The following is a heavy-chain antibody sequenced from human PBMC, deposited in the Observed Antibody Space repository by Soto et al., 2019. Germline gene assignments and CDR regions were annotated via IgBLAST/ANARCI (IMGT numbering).Heavy chain of an antibody. CDR3: ARGGYIYGSDAFDI. D-gene: IGHD5-18*01. V-gene: IGHV4-31*03. CDR2: IYYIGTT. CDR1: GGSISSGGYY. Sequence: QVQLQESGPGLVKPSQTLSLTCTVSGGSISSGGYYWTWIRQQPGKGLEWIGHIYYIGTTHYIPSLQSRVTISLDTSKNRFSLKLTSVTAADTALYYCARGGYIYGSDAFDIWGQGTMVTVSS. J-gene: IGHJ3*02.